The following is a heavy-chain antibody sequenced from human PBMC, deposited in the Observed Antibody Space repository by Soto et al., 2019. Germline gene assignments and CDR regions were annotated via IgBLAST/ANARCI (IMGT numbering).Heavy chain of an antibody. Sequence: GGSLRLSCAASGFTFDDYAMHWVRQAPGKGLEWVSGISWNSGSIGYADSVKGRFTISRDNAKNSLYLQMNSLRAEDTALYYCAKAGYGYGSYYWYYFDYWGQGTLVTVSS. CDR1: GFTFDDYA. CDR2: ISWNSGSI. CDR3: AKAGYGYGSYYWYYFDY. V-gene: IGHV3-9*01. J-gene: IGHJ4*02. D-gene: IGHD3-10*01.